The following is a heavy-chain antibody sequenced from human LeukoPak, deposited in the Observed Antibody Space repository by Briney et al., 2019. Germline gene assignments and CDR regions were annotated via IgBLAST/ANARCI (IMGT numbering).Heavy chain of an antibody. CDR2: ISAYNGNT. V-gene: IGHV1-18*01. CDR3: ARAHSGGYDYYYYMDV. Sequence: ASVTVSFKASGYTFTSYGISWVRQAPGQGLEWMGWISAYNGNTNYAQKLQGRVTMTTDTSTSTAYMELRSLRSDDTAVYYCARAHSGGYDYYYYMDVWGKGTTVTVSS. CDR1: GYTFTSYG. J-gene: IGHJ6*03. D-gene: IGHD3-10*01.